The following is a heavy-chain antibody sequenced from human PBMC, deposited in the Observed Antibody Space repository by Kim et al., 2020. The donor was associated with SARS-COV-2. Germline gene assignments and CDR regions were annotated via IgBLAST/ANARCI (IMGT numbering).Heavy chain of an antibody. V-gene: IGHV3-53*01. CDR3: SRTPLNWCWASYYMYV. CDR1: GFTVRNYY. D-gene: IGHD1-20*01. CDR2: ISYDGSN. J-gene: IGHJ6*03. Sequence: GGSLRLSCAASGFTVRNYYLHWVRQAPGKGLEWVSVISYDGSNKYYDSVKRRFTTISKNTTNKLHLQLNNLMADDDTAFYYSRTPLNWCWASYYMYVWG.